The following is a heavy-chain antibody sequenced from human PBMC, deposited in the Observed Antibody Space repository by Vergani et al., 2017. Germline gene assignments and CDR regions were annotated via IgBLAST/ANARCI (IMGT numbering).Heavy chain of an antibody. Sequence: EVNLLESGGGLVQPGGSVRLSCEDSGFTFSSFAMSWVRQAPGKGLEWVAAISDTGSVTYHADSVKGRFTISRDNSKNTLYLQMDNLRAEDTATYYCAEGRGYCSSTTCLWALDGWGQGTLVTVSS. CDR1: GFTFSSFA. CDR2: ISDTGSVT. J-gene: IGHJ4*02. D-gene: IGHD2-2*01. CDR3: AEGRGYCSSTTCLWALDG. V-gene: IGHV3-23*01.